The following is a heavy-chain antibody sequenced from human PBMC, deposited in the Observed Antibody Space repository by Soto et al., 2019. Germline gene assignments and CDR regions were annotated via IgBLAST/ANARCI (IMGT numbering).Heavy chain of an antibody. J-gene: IGHJ2*01. CDR2: ISGGGDAE. D-gene: IGHD7-27*01. V-gene: IGHV3-23*01. Sequence: EVQVLESGGGLVQPGGSLRLSCAGSGFTFINYAMNWVRQDPGKGLEWVSSISGGGDAEFFPASVRGRFTISRDNSKNTVTLQMNSLGVDDTAVYYCARKILGSTTRPNYWYFDLWGRGTLVTVSS. CDR1: GFTFINYA. CDR3: ARKILGSTTRPNYWYFDL.